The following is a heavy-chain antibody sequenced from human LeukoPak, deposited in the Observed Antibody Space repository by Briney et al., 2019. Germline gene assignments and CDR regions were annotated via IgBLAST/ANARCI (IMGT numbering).Heavy chain of an antibody. D-gene: IGHD3-22*01. CDR2: IRSKAYGGTT. Sequence: GGSLRLSCTASGFTFGDYAMSWFRQAPGKGLEWVGFIRSKAYGGTTEYAASVKGRFTISRDDSKSIAYLQMNSLKTEDTAVYYCTRDSSGYYLKKIDYWGQGTLVTVSS. V-gene: IGHV3-49*03. J-gene: IGHJ4*02. CDR3: TRDSSGYYLKKIDY. CDR1: GFTFGDYA.